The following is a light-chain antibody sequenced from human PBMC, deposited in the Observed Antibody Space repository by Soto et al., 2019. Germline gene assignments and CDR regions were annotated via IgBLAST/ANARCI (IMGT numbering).Light chain of an antibody. CDR3: VQALQTPYT. CDR2: LGS. Sequence: DLVMTQSPLSLPVTPGEPASISCRSSQSLLHSNGYNYLHWYLQKPGQSPQLLIYLGSNRASGVPDRFSGSGSGTDFTLKISRVEAEDVGVYYCVQALQTPYTFGQGTKLEIK. V-gene: IGKV2-28*01. J-gene: IGKJ2*01. CDR1: QSLLHSNGYNY.